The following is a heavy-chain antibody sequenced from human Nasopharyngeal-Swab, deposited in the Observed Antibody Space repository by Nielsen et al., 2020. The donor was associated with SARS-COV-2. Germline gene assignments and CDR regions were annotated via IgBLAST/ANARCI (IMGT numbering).Heavy chain of an antibody. Sequence: GSLRLSCTVSGGSISSSSYYWGWIRQPPGKGLEWIGSIYYSGSTYYNPSLKSRVTISVDTSKNQFSLKLNSVTAADTVVYYCARDYHWGYRDAFDIWGQGTMVTVSS. CDR2: IYYSGST. V-gene: IGHV4-39*07. CDR1: GGSISSSSYY. D-gene: IGHD5-18*01. CDR3: ARDYHWGYRDAFDI. J-gene: IGHJ3*02.